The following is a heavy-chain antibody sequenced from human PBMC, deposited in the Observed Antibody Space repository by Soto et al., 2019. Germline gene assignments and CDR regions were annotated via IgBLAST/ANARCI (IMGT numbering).Heavy chain of an antibody. CDR3: ARGTLGYCSGGSCYPQPNWFDP. J-gene: IGHJ5*02. D-gene: IGHD2-15*01. CDR1: GGTFSSYA. V-gene: IGHV1-69*01. CDR2: IIPIFGTA. Sequence: QVQLVQSGAEVKKPGSSVKVSCKVSGGTFSSYAISWVRQAPGQGLEWMGGIIPIFGTANYAQKFQGRVTITADESTSTAYMELSSLRSEDTAVYYCARGTLGYCSGGSCYPQPNWFDPWGQGTLVTVSS.